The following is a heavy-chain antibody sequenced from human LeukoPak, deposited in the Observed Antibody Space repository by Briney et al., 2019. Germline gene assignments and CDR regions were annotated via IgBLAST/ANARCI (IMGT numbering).Heavy chain of an antibody. V-gene: IGHV3-73*01. D-gene: IGHD3-9*01. J-gene: IGHJ4*02. Sequence: QPGGSLKLSCAASGLTFSGSGIHWVRQASGKGLEWLGRIGRQGDSDATRYAASLKGKFTISRVDSRNTAYLQMNSLKTEDTAVYYCAGDYNFLTGLNYWGQGILVTVSS. CDR1: GLTFSGSG. CDR3: AGDYNFLTGLNY. CDR2: IGRQGDSDAT.